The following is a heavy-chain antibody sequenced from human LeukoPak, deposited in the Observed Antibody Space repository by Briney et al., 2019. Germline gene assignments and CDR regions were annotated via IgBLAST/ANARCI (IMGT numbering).Heavy chain of an antibody. CDR3: ARIRKSGSAFDI. D-gene: IGHD3-10*01. CDR2: ISSSSSTI. V-gene: IGHV3-48*01. J-gene: IGHJ3*02. CDR1: GFTFSSYS. Sequence: PGGSLRLSCAASGFTFSSYSMNWFRKAPGKGLEWVSYISSSSSTIYYADSVKGRFTISRDNAKNSLYLQMNSLRAEDTAVYYCARIRKSGSAFDIWGQGTMVTVSS.